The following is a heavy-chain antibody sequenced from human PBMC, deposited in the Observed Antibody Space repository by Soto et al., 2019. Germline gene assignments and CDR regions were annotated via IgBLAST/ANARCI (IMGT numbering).Heavy chain of an antibody. J-gene: IGHJ6*02. Sequence: QVQLVQSRAEVKKPGSSVKVSCKASGGTFSSYAISWVRQAPGQGLEWMGGIIPISGTANYAQKFQGRVTITADESTSTAYMELSSPRSEDTAVYYCARSQGSSTSLEIYYYYYYGMDVWGQGTTVTVSS. CDR3: ARSQGSSTSLEIYYYYYYGMDV. CDR1: GGTFSSYA. CDR2: IIPISGTA. D-gene: IGHD2-2*01. V-gene: IGHV1-69*01.